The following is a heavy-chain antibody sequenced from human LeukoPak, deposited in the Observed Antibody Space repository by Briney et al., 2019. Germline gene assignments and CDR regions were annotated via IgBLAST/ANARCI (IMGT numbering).Heavy chain of an antibody. CDR1: GFTFSSYS. CDR3: ARNPYSSGWPSYYYYGMDV. Sequence: GGSLRLSYAASGFTFSSYSMNWVRQAPGKGLEWVSSISSSSSYIYYADSVKGRFTISRDNAKNSLYLQMNSLRAEDTAVYYCARNPYSSGWPSYYYYGMDVWGQGTTVTVSS. D-gene: IGHD6-19*01. J-gene: IGHJ6*02. CDR2: ISSSSSYI. V-gene: IGHV3-21*01.